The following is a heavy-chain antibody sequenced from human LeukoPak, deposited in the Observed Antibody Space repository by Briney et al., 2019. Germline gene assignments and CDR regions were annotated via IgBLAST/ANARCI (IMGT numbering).Heavy chain of an antibody. CDR1: GSTFTSSA. CDR3: AAGHYYDSSGYRDY. D-gene: IGHD3-22*01. Sequence: GTSVKLSCKASGSTFTSSAMQRVRHARGPRLELIGWIVVGSGNTSNAQKFQERVSITMDMSTTKDYMELQSLRSKATAGAYCAAGHYYDSSGYRDYWGQGTLVTVSS. CDR2: IVVGSGNT. V-gene: IGHV1-58*02. J-gene: IGHJ4*02.